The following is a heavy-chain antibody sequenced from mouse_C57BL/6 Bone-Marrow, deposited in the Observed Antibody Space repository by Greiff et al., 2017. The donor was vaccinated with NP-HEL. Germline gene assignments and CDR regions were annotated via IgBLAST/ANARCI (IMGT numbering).Heavy chain of an antibody. J-gene: IGHJ3*01. CDR2: IDPSDSYT. V-gene: IGHV1-50*01. D-gene: IGHD2-4*01. CDR1: GYTFTSYW. Sequence: QVQLQQPGAELVKPGASVKLSCKASGYTFTSYWMQWVKQRPGQGLEWIGEIDPSDSYTNYNQKFKGKATLTVDTSSSTAYMQLSSLTSEDSAVYYCAPYYDYDAWFAYWGQGTLVTVSA. CDR3: APYYDYDAWFAY.